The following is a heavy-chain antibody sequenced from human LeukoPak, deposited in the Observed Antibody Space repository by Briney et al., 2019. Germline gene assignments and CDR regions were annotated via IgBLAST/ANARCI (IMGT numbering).Heavy chain of an antibody. J-gene: IGHJ6*03. CDR3: ARWAGSAGYYYYYMDA. CDR2: INPNSGGT. CDR1: GYTFTGYY. Sequence: ASVKVSCKASGYTFTGYYMHWVRQAPGQGLGWMGWINPNSGGTNYAQKFQGRVTMTRDTSISTAYMELSRLRSDDTAVYYCARWAGSAGYYYYYMDAWGKGTTVTVSS. V-gene: IGHV1-2*02. D-gene: IGHD1-14*01.